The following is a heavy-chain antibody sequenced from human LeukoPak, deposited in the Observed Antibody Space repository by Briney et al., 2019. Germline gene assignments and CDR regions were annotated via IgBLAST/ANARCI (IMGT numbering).Heavy chain of an antibody. Sequence: PGGSLRLSCAASGFNVNSNYMSWVRQAPGKGLEWVSVIYSGGNTHYADSVKGRFTISRDNSKNTLYLQMNSLRAEDTAIYYCARDVLYCSGGTCYGMDVWGQGTTVTVSS. CDR3: ARDVLYCSGGTCYGMDV. CDR2: IYSGGNT. CDR1: GFNVNSNY. D-gene: IGHD2-15*01. J-gene: IGHJ6*02. V-gene: IGHV3-53*01.